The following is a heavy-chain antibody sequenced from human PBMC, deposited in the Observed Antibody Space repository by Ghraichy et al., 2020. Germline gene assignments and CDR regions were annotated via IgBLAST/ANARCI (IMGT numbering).Heavy chain of an antibody. CDR2: INAGNGNT. Sequence: ASVKVSCKASGYTFTSYAMHWVRQAPGQRLEWMGWINAGNGNTKYSQKFQGRVTITRDTSASTAYMELSSLRSEDTAVYYCARDTSLRFLEWLLSPPYYYYGMDVWGQGTTVTVSS. CDR3: ARDTSLRFLEWLLSPPYYYYGMDV. J-gene: IGHJ6*02. CDR1: GYTFTSYA. D-gene: IGHD3-3*01. V-gene: IGHV1-3*01.